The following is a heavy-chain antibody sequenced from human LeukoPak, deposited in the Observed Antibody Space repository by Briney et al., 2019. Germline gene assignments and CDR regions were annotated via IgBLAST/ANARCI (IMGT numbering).Heavy chain of an antibody. CDR3: ARRWYFDL. CDR2: ISYDESNK. CDR1: GFTFSNYA. Sequence: GGSLRLSCAASGFTFSNYAIHWVRQAPGKGLEWVAVISYDESNKYYADSVKGRFTISRDNSKNTLYLQMNSLRAEDTAVYYCARRWYFDLWGRGTLVTVSS. J-gene: IGHJ2*01. V-gene: IGHV3-30*04.